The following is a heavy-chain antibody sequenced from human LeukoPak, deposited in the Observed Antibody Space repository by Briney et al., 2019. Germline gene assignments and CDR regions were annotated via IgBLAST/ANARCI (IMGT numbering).Heavy chain of an antibody. CDR1: GFTFRSYW. V-gene: IGHV3-7*01. Sequence: GGSLRLSCAASGFTFRSYWMSWVRQAPGKGLEWVASIKDDGSEKYCVDSVKGRFTISRDNAKNSLYLQMNSLRAEDTAVYYCAREGSPYYYYYMDVWGKGTTVTVSS. D-gene: IGHD3-10*01. CDR3: AREGSPYYYYYMDV. CDR2: IKDDGSEK. J-gene: IGHJ6*03.